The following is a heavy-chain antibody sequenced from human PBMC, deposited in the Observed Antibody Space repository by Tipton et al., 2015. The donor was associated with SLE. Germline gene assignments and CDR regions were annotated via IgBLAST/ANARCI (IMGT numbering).Heavy chain of an antibody. D-gene: IGHD6-19*01. Sequence: TLSLTCTVSGGSISSHYWSWVRQPPGKGLEWIGYIYYSGSTNYNPSLKSRVTISVDTFKNQFSLKLSSVTAADTAVYYCATDSSGWYHFDYWGQGTLVTVSS. V-gene: IGHV4-59*11. J-gene: IGHJ4*02. CDR3: ATDSSGWYHFDY. CDR2: IYYSGST. CDR1: GGSISSHY.